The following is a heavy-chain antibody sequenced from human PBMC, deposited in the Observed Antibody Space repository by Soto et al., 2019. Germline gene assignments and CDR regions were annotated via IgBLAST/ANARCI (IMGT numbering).Heavy chain of an antibody. CDR2: IYPNTETT. CDR1: GYSFRGYY. J-gene: IGHJ4*02. V-gene: IGHV1-2*02. CDR3: GSLQTSGWPGVH. D-gene: IGHD6-25*01. Sequence: ASVKVSCKASGYSFRGYYIQWVRQAPGQGPEWLGWIYPNTETTDSSKKFQGRVTMTSDMSTRTVYMERRDLRSDDTAVYYGGSLQTSGWPGVHWGQGTLVTVSS.